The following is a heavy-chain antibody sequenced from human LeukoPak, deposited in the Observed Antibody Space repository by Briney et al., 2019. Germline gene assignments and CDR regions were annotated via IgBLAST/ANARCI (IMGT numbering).Heavy chain of an antibody. J-gene: IGHJ6*02. V-gene: IGHV3-23*01. D-gene: IGHD3-16*01. CDR1: GFTFSSYA. CDR2: ISGGST. Sequence: GGSLRLSCAASGFTFSSYAMSWVRQAPGKGLEWVSAISGGSTYYADSVKGRFTISRDNSKNTLYLQMNSLRAEDTAVYYCARDPTYLGEYYYGMDVRGQGTTVTVSS. CDR3: ARDPTYLGEYYYGMDV.